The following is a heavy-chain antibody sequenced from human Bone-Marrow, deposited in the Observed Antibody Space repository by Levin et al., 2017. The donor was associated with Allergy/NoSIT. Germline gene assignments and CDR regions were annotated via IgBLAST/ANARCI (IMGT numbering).Heavy chain of an antibody. D-gene: IGHD2-2*01. CDR3: ARHCSSTVDACGAGEHYYYGMDV. CDR1: GFTFSSYW. V-gene: IGHV3-7*01. CDR2: IKQDGSEK. Sequence: GESLKISCAASGFTFSSYWMSWVRQAPGKGLEWVANIKQDGSEKYYVDSVKGRFTISRDNAKNSLYLQMNSLRAEDTAVYYCARHCSSTVDACGAGEHYYYGMDVWGQGTTVTVSS. J-gene: IGHJ6*02.